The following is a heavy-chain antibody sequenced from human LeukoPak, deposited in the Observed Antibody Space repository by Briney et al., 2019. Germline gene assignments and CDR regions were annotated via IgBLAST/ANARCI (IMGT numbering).Heavy chain of an antibody. D-gene: IGHD3-3*01. J-gene: IGHJ6*03. CDR3: ARDWLFGVVPYYYYMDV. CDR2: IYTSGST. V-gene: IGHV4-4*07. CDR1: GGSISSYY. Sequence: SETLSLTCTVSGGSISSYYWSWIRQPAGKGLEWIGRIYTSGSTNYNPSLKSRVTMSVATSKNQFSLKLSSVTAADTAVYYCARDWLFGVVPYYYYMDVWAKGPRSPSP.